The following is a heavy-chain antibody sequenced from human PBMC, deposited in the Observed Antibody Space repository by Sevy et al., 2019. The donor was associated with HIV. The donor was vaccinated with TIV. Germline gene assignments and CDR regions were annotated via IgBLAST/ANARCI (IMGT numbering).Heavy chain of an antibody. D-gene: IGHD3-16*01. J-gene: IGHJ4*02. V-gene: IGHV3-7*01. CDR1: GFTFSSYW. CDR3: ARSHNGGFDY. Sequence: GGCLRLSCAASGFTFSSYWMTWVRQAPGKGLEWVGNLKQDGSEKNYVDSVKGRFTISRDNAKNSLYLQMNSLRADDTAVYYCARSHNGGFDYWGQGTLVTVSS. CDR2: LKQDGSEK.